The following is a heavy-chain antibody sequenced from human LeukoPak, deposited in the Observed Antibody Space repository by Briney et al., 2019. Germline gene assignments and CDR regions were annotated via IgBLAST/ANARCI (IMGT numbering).Heavy chain of an antibody. CDR2: ISYDGASK. D-gene: IGHD5-24*01. J-gene: IGHJ4*02. V-gene: IGHV3-30*18. CDR3: AKDRREMATIGYYFDY. CDR1: GITFSTYG. Sequence: GGSLRLSCVASGITFSTYGIHWVRQAPGKGLEWVAVISYDGASKHYADSVKGRFAVSRDNSKNTLYLQMYSLQAEDTAMYYCAKDRREMATIGYYFDYWGQGALVTVSS.